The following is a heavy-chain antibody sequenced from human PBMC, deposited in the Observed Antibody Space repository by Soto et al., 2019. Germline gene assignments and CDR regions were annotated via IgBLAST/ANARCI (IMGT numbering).Heavy chain of an antibody. CDR2: ISYDGSNK. CDR3: ARGQGIAADGKGQDYYGMDV. CDR1: GFTFSSFT. D-gene: IGHD6-13*01. Sequence: GGSLRLSCAASGFTFSSFTLHWVRQSPGKGLEWVAVISYDGSNKYSADSVKGRFTISRDNSKNPLYLQMNSLRAEDTAVYYCARGQGIAADGKGQDYYGMDVWGPGTTVTVSS. V-gene: IGHV3-30-3*01. J-gene: IGHJ6*02.